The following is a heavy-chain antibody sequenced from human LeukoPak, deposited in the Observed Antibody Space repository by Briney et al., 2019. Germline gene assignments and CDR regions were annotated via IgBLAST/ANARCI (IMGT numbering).Heavy chain of an antibody. CDR1: GYRFTSYW. J-gene: IGHJ4*02. V-gene: IGHV5-51*01. D-gene: IGHD2-2*01. CDR2: IYPGDSDT. CDR3: ARLTGYCSSTSCSSFDY. Sequence: GESLKISFKGSGYRFTSYWIGWVRQMPGKGLEWMGIIYPGDSDTRYSPSFQGQVTISADKSISTAYLQWSSLKASDTAMYYCARLTGYCSSTSCSSFDYWGQGTLVTVSS.